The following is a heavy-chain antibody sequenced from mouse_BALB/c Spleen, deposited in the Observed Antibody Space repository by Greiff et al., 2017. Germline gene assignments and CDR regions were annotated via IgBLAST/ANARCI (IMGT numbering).Heavy chain of an antibody. J-gene: IGHJ2*01. CDR3: ARDRGFDY. Sequence: EVHLVESGGGLVQPGGSLRLSCATSGFTFTDYYMSWVRQPPGKALEWLGFIRNKANGYTTEYSASVKGRFTISRDNSQSILYLQMNTLRAEDSATYYCARDRGFDYWGQGTTLTVSS. CDR1: GFTFTDYY. V-gene: IGHV7-3*02. CDR2: IRNKANGYTT.